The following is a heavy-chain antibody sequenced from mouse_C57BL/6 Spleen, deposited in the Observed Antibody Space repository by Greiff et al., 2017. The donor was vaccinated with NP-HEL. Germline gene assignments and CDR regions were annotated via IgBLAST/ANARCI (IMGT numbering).Heavy chain of an antibody. CDR1: GFTFSLSG. CDR3: ARHTAQAVAWLAY. V-gene: IGHV5-6*02. D-gene: IGHD3-2*02. Sequence: DVKLVESGGDLVKPGGSLKLSCAASGFTFSLSGIALFRQTPDKRLEWVPTISSGGSYTYYPDSVKGRFTISRDNAKNTLYLQMSSLKSEDTAMYYCARHTAQAVAWLAYWGQGTLVTVSA. CDR2: ISSGGSYT. J-gene: IGHJ3*01.